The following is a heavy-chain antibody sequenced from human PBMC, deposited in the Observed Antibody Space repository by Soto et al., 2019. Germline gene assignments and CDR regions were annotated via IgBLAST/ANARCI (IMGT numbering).Heavy chain of an antibody. CDR1: GNTFARHG. D-gene: IGHD3-3*01. CDR2: ISGFNGQT. V-gene: IGHV1-18*01. Sequence: QVQLVQSGPEVKKPGASVQVSCKASGNTFARHGFSWVRQAPGQGLEWMGWISGFNGQTNYALKFQGRVTFTTDTSTSTAYMELRSLRSDDTAVYFCARVDPRGVGVVRDYWGQGTLVTVSS. J-gene: IGHJ4*02. CDR3: ARVDPRGVGVVRDY.